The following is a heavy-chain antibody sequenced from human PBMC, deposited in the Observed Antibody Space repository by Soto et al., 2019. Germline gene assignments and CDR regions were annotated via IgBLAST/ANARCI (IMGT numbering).Heavy chain of an antibody. V-gene: IGHV3-74*01. D-gene: IGHD4-17*01. J-gene: IGHJ6*02. CDR1: GFTSSSYW. CDR2: ISSDGSST. CDR3: ASPDTVFYYYGMDV. Sequence: PGGSLRLSCEASGFTSSSYWMHWVRQAPGKGLVWVSRISSDGSSTGYADSVKGRFTISRDTAKNTVYLQMNSLRVEDTGVYYCASPDTVFYYYGMDVWGQGTTVTVSS.